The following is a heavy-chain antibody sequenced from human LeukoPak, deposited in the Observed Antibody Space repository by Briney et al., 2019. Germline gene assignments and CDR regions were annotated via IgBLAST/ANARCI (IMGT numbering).Heavy chain of an antibody. J-gene: IGHJ3*02. V-gene: IGHV1-24*01. Sequence: ASVKVSCKVSGYTLTELSMHWVRQAPGKGLEWMGGFDPEDGETIYAQKFQGRVTMTEDTSTDTAYMELSSLRSEDTAVYYFASSITMVRGVIRSRGPDAFDIWGQGTMVSVSS. CDR3: ASSITMVRGVIRSRGPDAFDI. CDR1: GYTLTELS. D-gene: IGHD3-10*01. CDR2: FDPEDGET.